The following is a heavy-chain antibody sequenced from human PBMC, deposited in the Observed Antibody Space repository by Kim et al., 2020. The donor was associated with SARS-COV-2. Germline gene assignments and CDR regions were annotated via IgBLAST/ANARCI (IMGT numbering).Heavy chain of an antibody. V-gene: IGHV3-66*01. D-gene: IGHD6-19*01. Sequence: ADAVKGRFPISRDNSKNPLYIQMNSLRAEETAVYYCARDRSSGWYYGMDVWGQGTTVTVSS. CDR3: ARDRSSGWYYGMDV. J-gene: IGHJ6*02.